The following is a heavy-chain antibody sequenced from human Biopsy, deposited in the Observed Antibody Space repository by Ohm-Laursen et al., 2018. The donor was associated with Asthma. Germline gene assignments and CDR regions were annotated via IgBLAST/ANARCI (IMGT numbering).Heavy chain of an antibody. J-gene: IGHJ4*01. CDR1: GFSFSEFV. D-gene: IGHD4-11*01. CDR3: AKRRGYSDFNDFDY. CDR2: ISYDGSTK. V-gene: IGHV3-30*18. Sequence: SLRLSCAASGFSFSEFVMHWVRQAPGKGLEWVAVISYDGSTKYYADSVKGRFALSRDNSQNTLYLQMISLRTDDTAVYYCAKRRGYSDFNDFDYWGHGTLVTVSS.